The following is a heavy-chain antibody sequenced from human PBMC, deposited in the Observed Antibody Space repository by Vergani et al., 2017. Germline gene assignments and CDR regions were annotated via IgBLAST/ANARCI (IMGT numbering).Heavy chain of an antibody. J-gene: IGHJ6*02. D-gene: IGHD3-3*01. V-gene: IGHV3-30*18. CDR3: AKDSRGPYDFWSYGMDV. CDR1: GFTFSSYG. Sequence: QVQLVESGGGVVQPGRSLRLSCAASGFTFSSYGIHWVRQAPGKGLEWVAVISYDGSNKYYADSVKGRFTISRDNYKNTLYLQMNSLRAEDTAVYYCAKDSRGPYDFWSYGMDVWGQGTTVTVSS. CDR2: ISYDGSNK.